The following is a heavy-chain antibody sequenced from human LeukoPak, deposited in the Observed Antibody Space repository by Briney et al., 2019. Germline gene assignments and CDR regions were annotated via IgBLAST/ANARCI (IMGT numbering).Heavy chain of an antibody. CDR3: VSHSDPMTGYSFDY. CDR1: GFTVTSNY. CDR2: IYDNGDT. V-gene: IGHV3-53*01. J-gene: IGHJ4*02. D-gene: IGHD3-9*01. Sequence: GGSLRLSCAASGFTVTSNYMTWVRQAPGKGLEWVSIIYDNGDTYYADSVKGRFTVTRDSSKNTVSLEMNSLRVDDTAVYYCVSHSDPMTGYSFDYWGQGTLVTVSS.